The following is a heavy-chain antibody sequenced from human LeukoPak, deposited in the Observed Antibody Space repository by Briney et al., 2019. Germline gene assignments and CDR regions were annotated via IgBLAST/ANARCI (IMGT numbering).Heavy chain of an antibody. CDR2: ISSSSSYI. CDR1: GFTFSSCI. Sequence: GGSLRLSCAASGFTFSSCIMNWVRQAPGKGLEWVSSISSSSSYIYYADSVKGRFTISRDNAKNSLYLQMNSLRDEDTAVYYCARDMTFCSGGSCYSLGFDIWGQGTMVTVSS. CDR3: ARDMTFCSGGSCYSLGFDI. J-gene: IGHJ3*02. V-gene: IGHV3-21*01. D-gene: IGHD2-15*01.